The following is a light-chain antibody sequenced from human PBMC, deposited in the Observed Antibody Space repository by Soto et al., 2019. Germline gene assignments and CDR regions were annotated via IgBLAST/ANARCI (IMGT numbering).Light chain of an antibody. Sequence: QSVLTQPPSVSGAPGQRVTISCTGSGSNIGAGYDVHWYQQLPGTAPKLLIYDNNNRPSGVPDRFSGSKSGTSASLAITGLQAEDEADYYCQSYDGSVDDVIFGGGTKLTVL. CDR3: QSYDGSVDDVI. CDR2: DNN. J-gene: IGLJ2*01. V-gene: IGLV1-40*01. CDR1: GSNIGAGYD.